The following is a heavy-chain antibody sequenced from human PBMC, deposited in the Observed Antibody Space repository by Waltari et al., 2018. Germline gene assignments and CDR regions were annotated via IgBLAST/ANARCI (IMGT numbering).Heavy chain of an antibody. J-gene: IGHJ3*02. Sequence: QVQMVESGGGVVQPGRSLRLSCAASGFTFSSYGMHWVRQAPGKGLEWVAVIWYDGSKKYYADSVKGRFTISRDNSKNTLYLQMNSLRAEDTAMYYCAKPPVPNDAFDIWGQGTMVTVSS. CDR1: GFTFSSYG. CDR2: IWYDGSKK. CDR3: AKPPVPNDAFDI. V-gene: IGHV3-33*08.